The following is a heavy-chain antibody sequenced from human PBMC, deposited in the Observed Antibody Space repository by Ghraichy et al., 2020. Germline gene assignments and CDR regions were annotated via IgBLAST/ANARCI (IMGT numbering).Heavy chain of an antibody. CDR2: IYYSGST. CDR1: GGSISSYY. Sequence: SETLSLTCTVSGGSISSYYWSWIRQPPGKGLEWIGYIYYSGSTNYNPSLKSRVTISVDTSKNQFSLKLSSVTAADTAVYYCASRLGYCSSTSCWGHAFDIWGQGTMVTVSS. D-gene: IGHD2-2*01. CDR3: ASRLGYCSSTSCWGHAFDI. J-gene: IGHJ3*02. V-gene: IGHV4-59*01.